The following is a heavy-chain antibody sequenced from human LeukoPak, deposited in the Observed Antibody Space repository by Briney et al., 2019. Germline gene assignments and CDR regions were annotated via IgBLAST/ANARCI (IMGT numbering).Heavy chain of an antibody. CDR1: GYTFTGYY. J-gene: IGHJ4*02. Sequence: ASVKVSCKASGYTFTGYYMQWVRQAPGQGLEWMGRINPNSGGTNYAQKFQGRVTMTRDTSISTACMELSRLRSDDTAVYYCAGLRAGVAARPPDYWGQGTLVTVSS. V-gene: IGHV1-2*06. CDR2: INPNSGGT. CDR3: AGLRAGVAARPPDY. D-gene: IGHD6-6*01.